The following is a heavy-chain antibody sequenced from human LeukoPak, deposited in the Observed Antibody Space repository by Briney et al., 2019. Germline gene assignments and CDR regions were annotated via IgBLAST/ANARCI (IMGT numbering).Heavy chain of an antibody. CDR2: IRSKANSYAT. Sequence: QTGGSLRLSCAASGFTFSGSAMHWVRQASGKGLEWVGRIRSKANSYATAYAASVKGRFTISRDDSKNTAYLQMNSLKTEDTAVYYCTRHYYDSSGYYYSHWYFDLWGRGTLVTVSS. CDR1: GFTFSGSA. J-gene: IGHJ2*01. CDR3: TRHYYDSSGYYYSHWYFDL. V-gene: IGHV3-73*01. D-gene: IGHD3-22*01.